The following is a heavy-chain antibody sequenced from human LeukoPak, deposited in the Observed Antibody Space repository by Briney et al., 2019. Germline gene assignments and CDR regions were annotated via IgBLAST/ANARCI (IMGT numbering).Heavy chain of an antibody. J-gene: IGHJ4*02. Sequence: ASVKVSCKASGYTFTGYYMHWVRQAPGQGLEWMGWINPNSGGTNYAQKFQGRVTMTRDMSTSTVYMELSSLRSEDTAVYYCARAKDYGDYEGSGAFDYWGQGTLVTVSS. V-gene: IGHV1-2*02. CDR3: ARAKDYGDYEGSGAFDY. D-gene: IGHD4-17*01. CDR2: INPNSGGT. CDR1: GYTFTGYY.